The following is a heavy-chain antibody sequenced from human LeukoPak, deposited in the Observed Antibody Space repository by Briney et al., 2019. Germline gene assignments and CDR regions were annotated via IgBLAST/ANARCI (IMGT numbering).Heavy chain of an antibody. V-gene: IGHV1-18*01. CDR1: GYTFTSYG. D-gene: IGHD1-26*01. CDR3: ARDISSGSHTWFDP. CDR2: ISAYNGNT. Sequence: ASVKVSCKASGYTFTSYGISWVRQAPGQGLEWMGWISAYNGNTSYAQKFQGRVTMTRDTSTSTVYMELNSLRSEDTAVYYCARDISSGSHTWFDPWGQGTLVTVSS. J-gene: IGHJ5*02.